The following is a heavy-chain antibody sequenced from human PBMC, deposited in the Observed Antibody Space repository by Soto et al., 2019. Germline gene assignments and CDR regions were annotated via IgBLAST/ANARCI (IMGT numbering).Heavy chain of an antibody. J-gene: IGHJ4*02. CDR2: TSNSAPT. V-gene: IGHV4-59*08. D-gene: IGHD1-1*01. CDR3: ARLFRHVYNAVEY. CDR1: GGSISSYH. Sequence: PSETLSLTCTVSGGSISSYHWSWIRQSPGKGLEWIGYTSNSAPTIYNPSLKSRVTISADTSKNQFSLRLSSVTAADTAVYFCARLFRHVYNAVEYWGQGALVTVS.